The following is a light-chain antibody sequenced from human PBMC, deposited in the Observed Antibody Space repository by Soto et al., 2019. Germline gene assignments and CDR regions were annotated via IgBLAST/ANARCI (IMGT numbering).Light chain of an antibody. CDR2: DVS. CDR3: CSYAASNTFV. CDR1: SSDVGGYNY. V-gene: IGLV2-11*01. Sequence: QSVLTQPRSVSGSPGQSVTISCTGTSSDVGGYNYVSWYQQYSGKAPKVMIYDVSKRPSGVPDRFSSSKSGNTASLTISGLQAEDEADYYCCSYAASNTFVFGTGTKVTVL. J-gene: IGLJ1*01.